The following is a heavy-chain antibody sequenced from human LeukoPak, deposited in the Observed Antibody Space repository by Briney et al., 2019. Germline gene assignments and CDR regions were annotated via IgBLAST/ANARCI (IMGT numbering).Heavy chain of an antibody. CDR1: GFTFSSYA. J-gene: IGHJ4*02. CDR2: ISFDGKNK. D-gene: IGHD6-19*01. CDR3: ARTHGIAVAGFDY. V-gene: IGHV3-30*04. Sequence: GRSLRLSCAASGFTFSSYAMYWVRQAPGKGLEWVAVISFDGKNKYYADSVKGRFTISRDNSKNTLYLQMNSLRPEDTAVYYCARTHGIAVAGFDYWGQGTLVTVSS.